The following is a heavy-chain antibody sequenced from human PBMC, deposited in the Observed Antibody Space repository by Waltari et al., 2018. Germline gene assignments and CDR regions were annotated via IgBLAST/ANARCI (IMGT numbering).Heavy chain of an antibody. V-gene: IGHV3-7*03. J-gene: IGHJ6*03. CDR2: IKQDGSEK. CDR3: ARARGYYYYMDV. Sequence: EVQLVESGGGLVQPGGPPRLSCAASGFTFSSYWMSWVRQAPGKGLEWVANIKQDGSEKYYVDSVKGRFTISRDNAKNSLYLQMNSLRAEDTAVYYCARARGYYYYMDVWGKGTTVTVSS. CDR1: GFTFSSYW.